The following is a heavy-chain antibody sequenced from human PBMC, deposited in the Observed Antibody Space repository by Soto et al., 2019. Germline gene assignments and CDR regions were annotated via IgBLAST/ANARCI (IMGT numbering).Heavy chain of an antibody. CDR1: GGSISSYY. Sequence: SETLSLTFTVSGGSISSYYWSWIRQPPGKGLEWIGYIYYSGSTNYNPSLKSRVTISVDTSKNQFSLKLSSVTAADTAVYYCASKKPGLGYSGYYYMDVWGKGTTVTVSS. D-gene: IGHD5-18*01. V-gene: IGHV4-59*08. CDR2: IYYSGST. J-gene: IGHJ6*03. CDR3: ASKKPGLGYSGYYYMDV.